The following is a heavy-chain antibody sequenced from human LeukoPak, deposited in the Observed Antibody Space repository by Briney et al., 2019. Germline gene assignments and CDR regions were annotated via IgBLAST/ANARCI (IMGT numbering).Heavy chain of an antibody. CDR1: GYTFTSYG. V-gene: IGHV1-18*01. Sequence: GASVKVSCKASGYTFTSYGISWVRQAPGQGLEWMGWISAYNGNTNYAQKLQGRVTMTTDTSTSTAYMELRSLRSDDAAVYYCARAGYYDSSGYYYYYWGQGTLVTVSS. D-gene: IGHD3-22*01. CDR3: ARAGYYDSSGYYYYY. J-gene: IGHJ4*02. CDR2: ISAYNGNT.